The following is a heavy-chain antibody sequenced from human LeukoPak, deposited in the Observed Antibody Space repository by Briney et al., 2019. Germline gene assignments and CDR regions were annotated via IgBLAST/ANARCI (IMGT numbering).Heavy chain of an antibody. Sequence: SETLSLTCTVSGGSINNYFWSWIRQPAGKGLEWIGRIYTRGSTNYNPSLKSRVTMSVDTSKNQFSLKLSSVTAADTAVYYCARGRYCSADICSGGDAFDIWGQGTMVSVSS. D-gene: IGHD2-15*01. J-gene: IGHJ3*02. CDR2: IYTRGST. CDR1: GGSINNYF. V-gene: IGHV4-4*07. CDR3: ARGRYCSADICSGGDAFDI.